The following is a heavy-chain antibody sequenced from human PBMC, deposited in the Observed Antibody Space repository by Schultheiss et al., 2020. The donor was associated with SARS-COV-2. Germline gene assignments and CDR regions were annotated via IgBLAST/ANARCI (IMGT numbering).Heavy chain of an antibody. CDR1: GGSISSSSHY. CDR3: ASSPYYDFWSGYQFDY. CDR2: IYHSGST. J-gene: IGHJ4*02. Sequence: SETLSLTCTVSGGSISSSSHYWGWVRQPPGKGLEWIGSIYHSGSTYYNPSLKSRVTISVDTSKNQFSLKLSSVTAADTAVYYCASSPYYDFWSGYQFDYWGQGTLVTVSS. V-gene: IGHV4-39*01. D-gene: IGHD3-3*01.